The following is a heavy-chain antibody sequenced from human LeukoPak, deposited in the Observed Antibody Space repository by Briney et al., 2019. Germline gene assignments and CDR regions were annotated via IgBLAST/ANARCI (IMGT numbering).Heavy chain of an antibody. V-gene: IGHV4-59*01. CDR3: RYSGYYDAFDI. Sequence: PSETLSLTCTVSGGSISSYYWSWLRQPPGKGLEWIGYIYYSGSTNYNPSLKSRVTISVDTSKNQFSLKLSSVTAADTAVYYCRYSGYYDAFDIWGQGTMVTVSS. CDR1: GGSISSYY. CDR2: IYYSGST. J-gene: IGHJ3*02. D-gene: IGHD5-12*01.